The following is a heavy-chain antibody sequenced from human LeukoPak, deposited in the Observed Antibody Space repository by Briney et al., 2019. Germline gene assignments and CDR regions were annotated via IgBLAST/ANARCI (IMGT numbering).Heavy chain of an antibody. CDR2: INPNSGGT. D-gene: IGHD3-10*01. CDR3: ARYAHYGSGSLNWFDP. CDR1: GYTFTGYY. V-gene: IGHV1-2*02. Sequence: ASVKVSCKASGYTFTGYYMHWVRQAPGQGREWMGWINPNSGGTNYAQKFQGRVTMTRDTSISTAYMELSRLRSDDTAVYYCARYAHYGSGSLNWFDPWGQGTLVTVSS. J-gene: IGHJ5*02.